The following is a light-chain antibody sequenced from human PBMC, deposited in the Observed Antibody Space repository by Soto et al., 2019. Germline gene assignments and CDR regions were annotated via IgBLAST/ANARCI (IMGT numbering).Light chain of an antibody. CDR1: SIDVGGYNY. CDR3: CSYVGRNTYV. Sequence: QSVLTQPRSASGSPGQSITISCTGTSIDVGGYNYVSWYQQHPAKAPKLIIFDVSKRPSGVPNRFSCSKSGNTASLTISGLRAEDEADYYCCSYVGRNTYVFGTGTKLTVL. J-gene: IGLJ1*01. CDR2: DVS. V-gene: IGLV2-11*01.